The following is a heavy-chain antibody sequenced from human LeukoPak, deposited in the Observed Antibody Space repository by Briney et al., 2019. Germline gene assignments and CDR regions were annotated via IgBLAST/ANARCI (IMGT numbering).Heavy chain of an antibody. CDR1: GYTFTSYA. D-gene: IGHD3-22*01. CDR2: INAGNGNT. Sequence: GASVKVSCKASGYTFTSYAMHWVRQAPGQRLEWMGWINAGNGNTKYSQKFQGRVTITRDTSASTAYMELSSLRSEDTAVYYCARDLGYYDSSGYFGYWGQGTLVTVSS. CDR3: ARDLGYYDSSGYFGY. J-gene: IGHJ4*02. V-gene: IGHV1-3*01.